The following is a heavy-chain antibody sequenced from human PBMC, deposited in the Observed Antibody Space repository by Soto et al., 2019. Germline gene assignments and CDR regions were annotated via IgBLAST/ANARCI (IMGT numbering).Heavy chain of an antibody. CDR2: IYWDDDK. Sequence: QITLKESGPTLVRPTQTLTLTCTFSGFSLSTTGVGVGWIRQPPGKALEWLALIYWDDDKRYSPSLKSRLTITKDNSKNEVILTMTNTDPVDTATYYCALRLRVYGMGRERANYFDPWCQGTLVSVSS. CDR3: ALRLRVYGMGRERANYFDP. J-gene: IGHJ5*02. CDR1: GFSLSTTGVG. V-gene: IGHV2-5*02. D-gene: IGHD1-7*01.